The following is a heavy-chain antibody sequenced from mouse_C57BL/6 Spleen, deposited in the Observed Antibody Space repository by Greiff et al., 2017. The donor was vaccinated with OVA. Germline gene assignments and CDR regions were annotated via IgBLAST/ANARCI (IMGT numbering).Heavy chain of an antibody. CDR2: IWSDGST. V-gene: IGHV2-6-1*01. CDR3: ARHAFYYDYDGDAMDY. CDR1: GFSLTSYG. J-gene: IGHJ4*01. D-gene: IGHD2-4*01. Sequence: QVQLKESGPGLVAPSQSLSITCTVSGFSLTSYGVHWVRQPPGKGLEWLVVIWSDGSTTYNSALKSRLSISKDNSKSQVLLKMNSLQTDDTAMYYCARHAFYYDYDGDAMDYWGQGTSVTVSS.